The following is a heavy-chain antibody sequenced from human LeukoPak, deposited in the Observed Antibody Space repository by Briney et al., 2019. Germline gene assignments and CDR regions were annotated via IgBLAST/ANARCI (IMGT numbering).Heavy chain of an antibody. J-gene: IGHJ3*02. CDR3: ARDTGRYFDWSRGNDALDI. CDR2: IIPIFGTA. CDR1: GDTFSSYG. V-gene: IGHV1-69*13. Sequence: ASVKVSCKASGDTFSSYGISWVRQAPGQGLEWMGGIIPIFGTANYAQKFQGRVTITADESTSTAYMELSSLRSEDTAVYYCARDTGRYFDWSRGNDALDIWGQGTMVTVSS. D-gene: IGHD3-9*01.